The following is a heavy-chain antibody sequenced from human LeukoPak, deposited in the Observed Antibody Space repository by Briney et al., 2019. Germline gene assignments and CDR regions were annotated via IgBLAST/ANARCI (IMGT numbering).Heavy chain of an antibody. Sequence: GGSLRLSCAASGFTFSINALSWVPQAQGRGRVWVSAISGSGGSTYYADSVKGRFTISTDNSKNTLYLQMNSLRAEDTAVYYCAKDQSLYVWGSPGYWGQGTLVTVSS. CDR3: AKDQSLYVWGSPGY. CDR2: ISGSGGST. CDR1: GFTFSINA. J-gene: IGHJ4*02. V-gene: IGHV3-23*01. D-gene: IGHD3-16*01.